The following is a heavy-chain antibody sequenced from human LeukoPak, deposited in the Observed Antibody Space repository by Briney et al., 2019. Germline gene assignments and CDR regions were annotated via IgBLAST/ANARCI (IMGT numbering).Heavy chain of an antibody. CDR3: ARSPGITGTFDP. J-gene: IGHJ5*02. CDR2: ISSNGGST. Sequence: GGSLRLSCSASGFTFSSYAMHWVRQAPGKGLEYVSAISSNGGSTYYADSVKGRFTISRDNSKNTLYLQMSSLRAEDTAVYYCARSPGITGTFDPWGQGTLVTVSS. CDR1: GFTFSSYA. V-gene: IGHV3-64D*09. D-gene: IGHD1-7*01.